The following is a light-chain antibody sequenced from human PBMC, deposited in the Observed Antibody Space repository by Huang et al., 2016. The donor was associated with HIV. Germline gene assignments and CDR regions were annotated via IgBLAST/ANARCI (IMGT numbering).Light chain of an antibody. Sequence: IQLTQSPSSLSASVGDRVTITCRASQDIISYLAWYQQKPGNAPKLLIYAASTLESGVPSRFSGSGSGTDFTLTINNLQPEDFATYYCLQLNTYPGTFGPGTNVDV. V-gene: IGKV1-9*01. CDR3: LQLNTYPGT. CDR1: QDIISY. J-gene: IGKJ3*01. CDR2: AAS.